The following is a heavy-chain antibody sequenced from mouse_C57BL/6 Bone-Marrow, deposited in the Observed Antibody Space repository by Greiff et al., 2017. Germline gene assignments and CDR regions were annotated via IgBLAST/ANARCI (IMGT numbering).Heavy chain of an antibody. V-gene: IGHV1-55*01. Sequence: QVQLQQPGAELVKPGASVKMSCKASGYTFTSYWITWVKQRPGQGLEWIGDIYPTSGRTNYNEKLKSKAILTVDTSSNTAYMQLSSLTSEDSAVFYCARSGPLGRSFDYWGQGTTLTVSS. CDR2: IYPTSGRT. J-gene: IGHJ2*01. CDR3: ARSGPLGRSFDY. D-gene: IGHD4-1*01. CDR1: GYTFTSYW.